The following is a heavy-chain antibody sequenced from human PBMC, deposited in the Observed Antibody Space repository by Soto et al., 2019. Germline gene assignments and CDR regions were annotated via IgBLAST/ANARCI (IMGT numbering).Heavy chain of an antibody. V-gene: IGHV4-59*01. D-gene: IGHD6-19*01. CDR1: GGSISSYY. CDR3: ARDKGRDSSGWHGAEVFGP. J-gene: IGHJ5*02. CDR2: IYYSGST. Sequence: SETLSLTCTVSGGSISSYYWSWIRQPPGKGLEWIGYIYYSGSTNYNPSLKSRVTISVDTSKNQFSLKLSSVTAADTAVYYCARDKGRDSSGWHGAEVFGPWGQGTLVTVSS.